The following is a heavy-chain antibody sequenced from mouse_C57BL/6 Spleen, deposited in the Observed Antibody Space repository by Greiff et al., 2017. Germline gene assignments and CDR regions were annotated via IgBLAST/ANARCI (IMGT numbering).Heavy chain of an antibody. CDR2: ISSGGSYT. V-gene: IGHV5-6*01. CDR1: GFTFSSYG. J-gene: IGHJ1*03. CDR3: ARQGDSGSSYRYFDV. Sequence: EVKLQESGGDLVKPGGSLKLSCAASGFTFSSYGMSWVRQTPDKRLEWVATISSGGSYTYYPDSVKGRFTISRDNAKNTLYLQMSSLKSEDTAMYYCARQGDSGSSYRYFDVWGTGTTVTVSS. D-gene: IGHD1-1*01.